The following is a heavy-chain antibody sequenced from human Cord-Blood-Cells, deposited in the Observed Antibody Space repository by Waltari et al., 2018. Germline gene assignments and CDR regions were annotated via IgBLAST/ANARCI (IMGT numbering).Heavy chain of an antibody. D-gene: IGHD3-22*01. J-gene: IGHJ4*02. CDR1: GGSLSRGDYS. CDR2: IYYSGST. V-gene: IGHV4-30-4*08. Sequence: QVQLQESGPGLVKPSQTLSLPCTVSGGSLSRGDYSWSWIRQPPGKGLEWLGYIYYSGSTYYNPSLKSRVTISVDTSKNQFSLKLSSVTAADTAVYYCARIDYYDSSGYFDYWGQGTLVTVSS. CDR3: ARIDYYDSSGYFDY.